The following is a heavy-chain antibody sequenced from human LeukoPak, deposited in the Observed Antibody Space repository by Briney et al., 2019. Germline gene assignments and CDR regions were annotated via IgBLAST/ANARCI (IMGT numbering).Heavy chain of an antibody. D-gene: IGHD2-15*01. CDR1: GFTFSSYA. V-gene: IGHV3-23*01. CDR2: ISAGGGTT. Sequence: GGSLRLSCAASGFTFSSYAMSCVRQAPGKGLEWVSAISAGGGTTYYADSVRGRFTISRDNSKNTLYLQMNSLRGEDTAVYYCAKVGLVAAASRFDPWGQGTLVTVSS. J-gene: IGHJ5*02. CDR3: AKVGLVAAASRFDP.